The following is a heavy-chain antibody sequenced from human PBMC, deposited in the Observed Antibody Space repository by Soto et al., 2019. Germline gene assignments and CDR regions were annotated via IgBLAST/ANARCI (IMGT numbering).Heavy chain of an antibody. Sequence: GGSLRLSCAASGFTFSSYAMHWVRQAPGKGLEWVAVISYDGSNKYYADSVKGRFTISRDNSKNTLYLQMNSLRAEDTAVYYCARDRGTAMVSNAFDIWGQGTMVTVSS. D-gene: IGHD5-18*01. V-gene: IGHV3-30-3*01. CDR1: GFTFSSYA. CDR2: ISYDGSNK. J-gene: IGHJ3*02. CDR3: ARDRGTAMVSNAFDI.